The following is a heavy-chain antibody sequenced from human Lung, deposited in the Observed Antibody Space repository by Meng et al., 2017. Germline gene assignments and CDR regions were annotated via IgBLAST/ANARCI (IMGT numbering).Heavy chain of an antibody. CDR2: IYHSGST. CDR1: GGSISSDNW. Sequence: QVDATELGPGLVKPSGTLSLTCAVSGGSISSDNWWSWVRQPPGKGLEWIGEIYHSGSTNYNPSLKSRITISVDKPKNQFSLTLSSVTAADTAVYYCTKNDFYCLGYWGQGTLVTVSS. J-gene: IGHJ4*02. D-gene: IGHD2-21*01. CDR3: TKNDFYCLGY. V-gene: IGHV4-4*02.